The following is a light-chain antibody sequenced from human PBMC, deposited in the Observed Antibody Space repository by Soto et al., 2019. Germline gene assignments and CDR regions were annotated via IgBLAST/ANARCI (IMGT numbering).Light chain of an antibody. CDR1: QSVSDR. V-gene: IGKV3-15*01. Sequence: EIIMTQSPATLSVSPGERATLSCRASQSVSDRLAWHQQKPGQAPRLLMYGASTRATGIPARFSGSGSGTEFTPTISGLQSEDFAVYYCQQYDKWPPITFGQGTRLEIK. CDR3: QQYDKWPPIT. J-gene: IGKJ5*01. CDR2: GAS.